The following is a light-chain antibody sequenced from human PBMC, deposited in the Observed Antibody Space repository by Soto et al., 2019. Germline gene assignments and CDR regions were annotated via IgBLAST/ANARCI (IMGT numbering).Light chain of an antibody. CDR3: QQRTIWPLT. V-gene: IGKV3-11*01. CDR1: QSVTYN. J-gene: IGKJ4*01. CDR2: DAA. Sequence: EIVLTQSPATLSLSPGDRATLSCRASQSVTYNLAWYQQKPGQAPRLLIYDAANRATGIPARFSGSGSGTDFTLTIVSLAPEDSAIYYCQQRTIWPLTFGGGTRVEIK.